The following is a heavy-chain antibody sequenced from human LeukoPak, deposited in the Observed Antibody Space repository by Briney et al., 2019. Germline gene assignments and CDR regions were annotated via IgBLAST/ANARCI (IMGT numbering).Heavy chain of an antibody. J-gene: IGHJ5*02. V-gene: IGHV1-69-2*01. Sequence: ASVKISCKVSGCTFTDYYMHWVQQAPGKGLEWMGLVDPEDGETIYAEKFQGRVTITADTSTDTAYMELSSLRSEDTAAYYCATEGAYNWFDPWGQGTLVTVSS. CDR2: VDPEDGET. CDR1: GCTFTDYY. CDR3: ATEGAYNWFDP. D-gene: IGHD3-16*01.